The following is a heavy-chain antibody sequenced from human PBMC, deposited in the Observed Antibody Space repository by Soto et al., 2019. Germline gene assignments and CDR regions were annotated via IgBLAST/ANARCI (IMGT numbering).Heavy chain of an antibody. V-gene: IGHV3-72*01. J-gene: IGHJ4*02. CDR3: ARVRLGAPTQYFDY. Sequence: GGSLRLSCVASGFTFSDHYMDWVRQAPGKGLEWVGRIKNKANGYKTEYAASVEGRITISRDDSKNSLSLQINSLKTEDTAVYYCARVRLGAPTQYFDYWGQGALVTVSS. CDR1: GFTFSDHY. D-gene: IGHD1-26*01. CDR2: IKNKANGYKT.